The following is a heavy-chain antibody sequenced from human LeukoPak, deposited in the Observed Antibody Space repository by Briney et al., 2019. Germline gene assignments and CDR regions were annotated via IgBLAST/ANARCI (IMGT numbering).Heavy chain of an antibody. D-gene: IGHD4-11*01. Sequence: SETLSLTCSVSGASLTRPTYYQWSWIRQPPGKGLEWIGYIYSSGSTNYNPSLKSRVTISIDTSKNQFSLKLTSVTAADTAVYYCAREGTTVTHFDYWGQGTLVTVSS. CDR1: GASLTRPTYY. J-gene: IGHJ4*02. CDR3: AREGTTVTHFDY. V-gene: IGHV4-61*01. CDR2: IYSSGST.